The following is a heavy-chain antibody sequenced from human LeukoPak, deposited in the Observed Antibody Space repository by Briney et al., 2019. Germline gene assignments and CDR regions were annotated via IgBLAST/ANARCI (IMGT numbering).Heavy chain of an antibody. D-gene: IGHD2-2*02. CDR2: MNPNTGNT. CDR1: GYTFTSYD. Sequence: ASVKVSCKASGYTFTSYDINWVRQAPGQGLEWMGWMNPNTGNTAYAQHFQGRVIMTRDTSISTAYMELSSLKSEDTAVYYCARGGLFCSSTSCYNVRFYPWGQGNLVTVSS. V-gene: IGHV1-8*01. CDR3: ARGGLFCSSTSCYNVRFYP. J-gene: IGHJ5*02.